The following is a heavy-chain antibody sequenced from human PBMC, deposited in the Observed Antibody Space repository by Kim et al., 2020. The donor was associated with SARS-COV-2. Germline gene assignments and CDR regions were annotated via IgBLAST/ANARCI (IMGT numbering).Heavy chain of an antibody. CDR3: AKGGTRPYFFDS. J-gene: IGHJ4*02. Sequence: GGSLRLSCVASGFTITSHPMSWVRRLPGRGLDWVSTISGLGLTTYYADSVKGRFTISRDDAHNTLYLHMRSLRAEDTALYFCAKGGTRPYFFDSWGQGALVTVSS. D-gene: IGHD3-9*01. CDR2: ISGLGLTT. V-gene: IGHV3-23*01. CDR1: GFTITSHP.